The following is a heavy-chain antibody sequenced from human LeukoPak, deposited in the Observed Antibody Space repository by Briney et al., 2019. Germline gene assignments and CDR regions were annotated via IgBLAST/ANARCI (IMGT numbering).Heavy chain of an antibody. V-gene: IGHV3-21*01. CDR3: ARDSVYSSAWSDYHHYGMDV. Sequence: GGSLRLSCAASGFTFSSYSMNWVRQAPGKGLEWVSSISSSSIYIYYADSVKGRFTISRDDAKISLYLQTNSLTAEDTAVYYCARDSVYSSAWSDYHHYGMDVWGQGTTVTVSS. CDR1: GFTFSSYS. D-gene: IGHD6-13*01. J-gene: IGHJ6*02. CDR2: ISSSSIYI.